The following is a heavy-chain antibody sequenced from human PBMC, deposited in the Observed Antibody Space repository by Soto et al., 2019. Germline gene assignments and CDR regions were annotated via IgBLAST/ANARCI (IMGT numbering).Heavy chain of an antibody. CDR2: IYYSGST. CDR3: ARVIRLGYYGMDV. Sequence: SETLSLTCAVSGYSISSSNWWGWIRQPPGKGLEWIGYIYYSGSTYYNPSLKSRVTMSVDTSKNQFSLKLSSVTAADTAVYYCARVIRLGYYGMDVWGQGTTVTVSS. D-gene: IGHD3-16*01. J-gene: IGHJ6*02. CDR1: GYSISSSNW. V-gene: IGHV4-28*03.